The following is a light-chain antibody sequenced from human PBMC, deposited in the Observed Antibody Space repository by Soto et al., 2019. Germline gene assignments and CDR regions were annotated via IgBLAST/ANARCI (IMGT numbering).Light chain of an antibody. CDR2: KAS. J-gene: IGKJ1*01. V-gene: IGKV1-5*03. Sequence: IPLTQSPSTLSGSVGDRVTITCRASQTISSWLAWYQQKPGKAPKLLIYKASTLKSGVPSRFSGSGSGTEFTLTISSLQPDDFATYYCQHYNSYSEAFGQGTKVDIK. CDR1: QTISSW. CDR3: QHYNSYSEA.